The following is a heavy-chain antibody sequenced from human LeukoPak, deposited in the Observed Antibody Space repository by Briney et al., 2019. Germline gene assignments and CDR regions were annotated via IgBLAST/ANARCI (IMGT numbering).Heavy chain of an antibody. Sequence: GGSLRLSCAASGFTFSRYAMSWVRQAPGKGLEWVSAISGSGGSTYYADSVKGRFTISRDNSKNTLYLQMNSLRAEDTAVYYCARDSPYGTAGYWGQGTLVTVSS. J-gene: IGHJ4*02. CDR2: ISGSGGST. V-gene: IGHV3-23*01. D-gene: IGHD2-8*02. CDR3: ARDSPYGTAGY. CDR1: GFTFSRYA.